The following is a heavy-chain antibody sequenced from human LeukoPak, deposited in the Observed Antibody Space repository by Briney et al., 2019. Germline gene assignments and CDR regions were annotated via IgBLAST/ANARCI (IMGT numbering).Heavy chain of an antibody. J-gene: IGHJ4*02. V-gene: IGHV1-2*02. Sequence: ASVKVSCKASGYTFTGYYMHWVRQAPGQGLEWMGWINPNSGGTNYAQKFRGRVTMTRDTSISTAYMELSRLRSDDTAVYYCARDLEQLVPLFDYWGQGTLVTVSS. CDR2: INPNSGGT. CDR3: ARDLEQLVPLFDY. CDR1: GYTFTGYY. D-gene: IGHD6-6*01.